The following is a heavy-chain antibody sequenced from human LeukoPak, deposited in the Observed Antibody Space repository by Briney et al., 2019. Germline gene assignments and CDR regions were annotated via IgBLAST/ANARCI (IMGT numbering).Heavy chain of an antibody. J-gene: IGHJ6*02. Sequence: SETLSLTCTVSGGSISYYYWSWIRQPPGKGLEWIGEINHSGSTNYNPSLKSRVTISVDTSKNQFSLKLSSVTAADTAVYYCARQAIQELPSLGYYGMDVWGQGTTVTVSS. D-gene: IGHD1-26*01. CDR2: INHSGST. CDR3: ARQAIQELPSLGYYGMDV. CDR1: GGSISYYY. V-gene: IGHV4-34*01.